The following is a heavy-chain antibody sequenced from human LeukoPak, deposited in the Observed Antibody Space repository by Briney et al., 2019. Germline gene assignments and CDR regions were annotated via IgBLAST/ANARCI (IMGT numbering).Heavy chain of an antibody. CDR3: ARGLFSRGYSTAGY. Sequence: ASVKVSCKASGYTFTSYGISWGGQAPGQGGEWMGGISAYNGKTKYAQKLQGRVTMTPNTSPSTAYMEPKTLRSDYTAVYYCARGLFSRGYSTAGYWGQGTLVTVSS. CDR2: ISAYNGKT. J-gene: IGHJ4*02. D-gene: IGHD3-3*01. V-gene: IGHV1-18*01. CDR1: GYTFTSYG.